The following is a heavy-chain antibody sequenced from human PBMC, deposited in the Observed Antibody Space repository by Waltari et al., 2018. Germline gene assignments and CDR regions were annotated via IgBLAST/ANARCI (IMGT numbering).Heavy chain of an antibody. J-gene: IGHJ3*02. CDR2: MYPGGSGI. Sequence: EVQLVQSGAEVTKPGESLKISCEGSGYPFSRYWIGGVRQMPGKALEWMGAMYPGGSGIRDSPSVQRQVTSSADKSISTAYLQWNSLRASDTAIYYCAREPLHSYGRGAFDIWGQGTMVTVSS. CDR1: GYPFSRYW. CDR3: AREPLHSYGRGAFDI. D-gene: IGHD5-18*01. V-gene: IGHV5-51*01.